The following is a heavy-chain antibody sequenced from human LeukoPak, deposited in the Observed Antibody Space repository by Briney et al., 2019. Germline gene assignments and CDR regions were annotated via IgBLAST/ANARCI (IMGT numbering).Heavy chain of an antibody. J-gene: IGHJ3*02. V-gene: IGHV6-1*01. CDR2: TYYRSKWSN. D-gene: IGHD3-10*01. CDR3: TRRGSQQAFDI. CDR1: GDSVSSNSAT. Sequence: SQTLSLTCDISGDSVSSNSATWNWLTQSPSRGLEWLGRTYYRSKWSNDYAVPVKSRITINPDTSKNQFSLQLNSVTPEDTAVYYCTRRGSQQAFDIWGQGTMVTVSS.